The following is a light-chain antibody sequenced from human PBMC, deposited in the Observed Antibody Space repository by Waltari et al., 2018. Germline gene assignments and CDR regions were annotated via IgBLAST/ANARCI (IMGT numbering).Light chain of an antibody. Sequence: QSALTQPASVSGSPGQSITISCTGTSSDVGGYNYFSWYQQHPGKAPKVMIYEVNNRPSGVSNRFSGSKSGNTASLTISGLQADDEADYYCSSYSSSSTLYVFGTGTMVTVL. V-gene: IGLV2-14*01. CDR1: SSDVGGYNY. CDR2: EVN. CDR3: SSYSSSSTLYV. J-gene: IGLJ1*01.